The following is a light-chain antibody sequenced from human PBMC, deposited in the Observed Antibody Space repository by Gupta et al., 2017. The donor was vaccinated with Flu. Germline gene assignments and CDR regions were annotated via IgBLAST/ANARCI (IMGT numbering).Light chain of an antibody. Sequence: ISGRSSQSLLHSNGYNYLDWYLQKPGQSPQLLIYLGSNRASGVPDRFSGSGSGTDFTLKISRVEAEDVGVYYCMQALQTPFTFGPGTKVDIK. CDR1: QSLLHSNGYNY. CDR3: MQALQTPFT. CDR2: LGS. V-gene: IGKV2-28*01. J-gene: IGKJ3*01.